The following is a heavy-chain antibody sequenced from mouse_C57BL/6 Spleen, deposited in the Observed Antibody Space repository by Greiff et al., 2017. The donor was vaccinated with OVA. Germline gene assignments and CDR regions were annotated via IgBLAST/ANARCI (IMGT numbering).Heavy chain of an antibody. CDR3: ARYPRSYAMDY. Sequence: EVKVVESGGGLVQPGGSLSLSCAASGFTFTDYYMSWVRQPPGKALEWLGFIRNKANGYTTEYSASVKGRFTISRDNSQSILYLQMNALRADDSATYYCARYPRSYAMDYWGQGTSVTVSS. J-gene: IGHJ4*01. V-gene: IGHV7-3*01. CDR2: IRNKANGYTT. CDR1: GFTFTDYY.